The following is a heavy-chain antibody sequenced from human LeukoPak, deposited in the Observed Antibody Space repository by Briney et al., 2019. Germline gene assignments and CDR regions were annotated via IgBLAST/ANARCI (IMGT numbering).Heavy chain of an antibody. CDR1: GFTFNTYT. V-gene: IGHV3-48*01. CDR2: ISGSSGII. J-gene: IGHJ4*02. D-gene: IGHD3-22*01. CDR3: ARDLKRSGWYYDSSGYLSGHAFDY. Sequence: GGSLRLSCAASGFTFNTYTMNWVRQAPGKGLEWVSYISGSSGIIDYADSVRGRFTISRDNAKNSLYLQMNSLRAEDTAVYYCARDLKRSGWYYDSSGYLSGHAFDYWGQGTLVTVSS.